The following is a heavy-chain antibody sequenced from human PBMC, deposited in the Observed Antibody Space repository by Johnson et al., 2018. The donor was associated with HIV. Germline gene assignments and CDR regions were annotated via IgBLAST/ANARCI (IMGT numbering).Heavy chain of an antibody. CDR1: GFTFRSYG. Sequence: QVQLVESGGGVVQPGRSLRLSCAASGFTFRSYGMHWVRQAPGKGLEWVAVISHDGSNKYYADSVKGRFTISRDNSKNTLYLQMNSLRAEDTAVYYCAKVTLGIGAFDIWGQGTMVTVSS. J-gene: IGHJ3*02. CDR3: AKVTLGIGAFDI. CDR2: ISHDGSNK. V-gene: IGHV3-30*18. D-gene: IGHD7-27*01.